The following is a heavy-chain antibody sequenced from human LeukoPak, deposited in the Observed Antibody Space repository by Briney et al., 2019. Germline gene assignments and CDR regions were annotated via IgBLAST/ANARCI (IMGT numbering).Heavy chain of an antibody. V-gene: IGHV3-23*01. J-gene: IGHJ4*02. Sequence: GGSLRLSCAASGFTFSSYAMNWVRQAPGKGLEWVSTISASGGSTYYFVKGRFTISRDSSKNTLYLQMNSLRAEDTAVYYCAKGYCSSTNCKESFFDYWGQGTLVTVPS. CDR2: ISASGGST. D-gene: IGHD2-2*01. CDR3: AKGYCSSTNCKESFFDY. CDR1: GFTFSSYA.